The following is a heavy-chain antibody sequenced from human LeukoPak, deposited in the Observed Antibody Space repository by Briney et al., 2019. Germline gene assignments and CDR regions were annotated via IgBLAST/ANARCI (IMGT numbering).Heavy chain of an antibody. CDR3: ARETISIVVVPAAMVTSYYYGMDV. J-gene: IGHJ6*02. V-gene: IGHV1-2*02. CDR2: INPNSGGT. D-gene: IGHD2-2*01. CDR1: GYTFTSYG. Sequence: ASVKVSCKASGYTFTSYGISWVRQAPGQGLEWMGWINPNSGGTNYAQKFQGRVTMTRDTSISTAYMELSRLRSDDTAVYYCARETISIVVVPAAMVTSYYYGMDVWGQGTTVTVSS.